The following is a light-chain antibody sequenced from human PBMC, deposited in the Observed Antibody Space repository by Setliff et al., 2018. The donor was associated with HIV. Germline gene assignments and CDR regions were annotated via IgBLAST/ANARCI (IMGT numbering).Light chain of an antibody. J-gene: IGLJ1*01. CDR3: SSYAITNTLP. V-gene: IGLV2-14*01. CDR1: TSDVGGYNY. Sequence: SALAQPASVSGSSGQSITISCTGTTSDVGGYNYVSWYQQHPGKAPKLIIYEVRNRPSGVSNRFSGSKSGNTASLTISGLQAEDEGDYYCSSYAITNTLPFGTGTKVTVL. CDR2: EVR.